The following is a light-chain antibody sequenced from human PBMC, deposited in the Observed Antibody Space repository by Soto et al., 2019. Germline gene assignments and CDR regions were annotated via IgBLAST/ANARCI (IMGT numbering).Light chain of an antibody. J-gene: IGKJ4*01. CDR3: QQRSSWPPYT. CDR1: RSVSSY. Sequence: IVLTQSPATLSLSPGERATLSCRASRSVSSYLGWYQQKPGQAPRLLIYDASQRATGVPSRFSGSGSGTDLTLTISSLEPEDFAVYFCQQRSSWPPYTFGGGTKVEIK. CDR2: DAS. V-gene: IGKV3-11*01.